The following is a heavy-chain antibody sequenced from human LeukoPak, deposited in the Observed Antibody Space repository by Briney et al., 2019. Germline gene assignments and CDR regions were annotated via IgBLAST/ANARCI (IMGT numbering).Heavy chain of an antibody. V-gene: IGHV3-9*01. CDR3: AKDYCGGDCYSGWYFDL. CDR2: ISYNYDTI. D-gene: IGHD2-21*02. CDR1: GFTFDDYA. Sequence: PGESLRLSCAASGFTFDDYAMHWVRQPPRKGMERVSGISYNYDTIAYADSVKGRFTISRDNAKITLYLQMNSLRAEDTALYYCAKDYCGGDCYSGWYFDLWGRGTLVTVSS. J-gene: IGHJ2*01.